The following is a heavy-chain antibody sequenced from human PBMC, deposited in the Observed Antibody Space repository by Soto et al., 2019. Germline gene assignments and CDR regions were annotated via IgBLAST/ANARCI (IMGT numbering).Heavy chain of an antibody. CDR3: AKGYTMAFDFDY. J-gene: IGHJ4*02. D-gene: IGHD3-10*01. V-gene: IGHV3-23*01. Sequence: GSLRLSCAASGFTFSSYAMSWVRQAPGKGLEWVSAISGSGGSTYYADSVKGRFTISRDNSKNTLYLQMNSLRAEDTAVYYCAKGYTMAFDFDYWGQGTLVTVSS. CDR1: GFTFSSYA. CDR2: ISGSGGST.